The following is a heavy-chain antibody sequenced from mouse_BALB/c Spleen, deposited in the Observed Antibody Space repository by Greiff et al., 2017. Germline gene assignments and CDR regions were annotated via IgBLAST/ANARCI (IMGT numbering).Heavy chain of an antibody. J-gene: IGHJ4*01. D-gene: IGHD2-12*01. Sequence: EVKLVESGGDLVKPGGSLKLSCAASGFTFSSYGMSWVRQTPDKRLEWVATISSGGSYTYYPDSVKGRFTISRDNAKNTLYLQMSSLKSEDTAMYYCARQGLLLRAMDYWGQGTSVTVSS. V-gene: IGHV5-6*02. CDR1: GFTFSSYG. CDR2: ISSGGSYT. CDR3: ARQGLLLRAMDY.